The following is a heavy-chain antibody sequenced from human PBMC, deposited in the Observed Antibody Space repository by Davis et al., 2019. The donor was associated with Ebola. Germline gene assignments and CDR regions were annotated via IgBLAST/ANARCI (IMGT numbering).Heavy chain of an antibody. CDR2: IFYSGST. D-gene: IGHD6-13*01. Sequence: MPSETLSLTCTVSGGSIESGGYYWSWIRQRPGKGLEWIGYIFYSGSTYYNPSLKSRVTISVDKSKNQFSLKLSSVTAADTAVYYCARSRQQQLESFDYWGQGTLVTVSS. J-gene: IGHJ4*02. V-gene: IGHV4-31*03. CDR3: ARSRQQQLESFDY. CDR1: GGSIESGGYY.